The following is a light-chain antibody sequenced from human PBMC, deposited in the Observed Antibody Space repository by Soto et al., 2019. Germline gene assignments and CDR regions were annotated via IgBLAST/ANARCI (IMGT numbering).Light chain of an antibody. CDR2: GAS. CDR1: QSVSSSY. CDR3: QQYGSSPA. V-gene: IGKV3-20*01. Sequence: EIVLTQSPGTLSLSPGERATLSCRASQSVSSSYLAWYQQKPGQAPRLLIYGASSRATGIPDRFSGSGSGTDFTITISILEPEDFALYYCQQYGSSPAFGGGTKVEIK. J-gene: IGKJ4*01.